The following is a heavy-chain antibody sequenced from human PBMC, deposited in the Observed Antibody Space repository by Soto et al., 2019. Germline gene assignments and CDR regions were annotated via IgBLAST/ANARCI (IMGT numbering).Heavy chain of an antibody. CDR1: GFTFSSYS. J-gene: IGHJ6*02. V-gene: IGHV3-48*02. CDR3: ASRGAVAGTQLSYYGMDV. D-gene: IGHD6-19*01. CDR2: ISSSSSTI. Sequence: PGGSLRLSCAASGFTFSSYSMNWVRQAPGKGLEWVSYISSSSSTIYYADSVKGRFTISRDNAKNSLYLQMNSLRDEDTAVYYCASRGAVAGTQLSYYGMDVWGQGTTVTVSS.